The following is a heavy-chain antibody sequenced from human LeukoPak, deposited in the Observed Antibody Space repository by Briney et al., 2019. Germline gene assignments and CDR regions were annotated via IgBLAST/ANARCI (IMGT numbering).Heavy chain of an antibody. CDR1: GGSISSYY. J-gene: IGHJ6*02. CDR2: IYYSGST. CDR3: ARTNCSSTSCNRGRNYYYYGMDV. V-gene: IGHV4-59*08. Sequence: SETLSLTCTVSGGSISSYYWSWIRQPPGKGLEWIGYIYYSGSTNYNPSLKSRVTISVDTSKNQFSLKLSSVTAADTAVYYCARTNCSSTSCNRGRNYYYYGMDVWGQGTMVTVSS. D-gene: IGHD2-2*02.